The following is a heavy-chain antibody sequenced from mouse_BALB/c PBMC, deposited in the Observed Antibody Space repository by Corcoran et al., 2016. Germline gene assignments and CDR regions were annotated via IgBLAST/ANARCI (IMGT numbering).Heavy chain of an antibody. D-gene: IGHD1-1*01. CDR3: ARGPLYGSNYWYFDV. CDR2: INPYNDGT. Sequence: EVQLQQSGPELVKPGASVKMSCKASGYTFTSFVMHWVKQKPGQGLEWFGYINPYNDGTKYNEKFKGKATLTSDKSSSTAYMELSSLTSEDSAVYYCARGPLYGSNYWYFDVWGAGTTVTVSS. V-gene: IGHV1S136*01. CDR1: GYTFTSFV. J-gene: IGHJ1*01.